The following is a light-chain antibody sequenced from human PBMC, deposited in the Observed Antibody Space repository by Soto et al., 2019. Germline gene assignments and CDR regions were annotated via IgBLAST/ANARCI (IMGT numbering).Light chain of an antibody. CDR1: QSITTY. J-gene: IGKJ2*02. Sequence: DIQMTQSPSSLSASVGDRVTITCRASQSITTYLHWYQKKPGKAPKLLIYAASSLQSGVPSRFSGSGSGTDFPLTISRLQPEDFATYYCQQSYSTPCTLGQGTELEIK. CDR2: AAS. CDR3: QQSYSTPCT. V-gene: IGKV1-39*01.